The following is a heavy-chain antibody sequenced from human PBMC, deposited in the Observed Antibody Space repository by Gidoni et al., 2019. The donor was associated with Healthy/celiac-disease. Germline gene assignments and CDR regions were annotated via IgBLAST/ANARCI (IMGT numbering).Heavy chain of an antibody. J-gene: IGHJ4*02. D-gene: IGHD3-22*01. Sequence: QVQLVESGGGVVQPGRSLRLSCAASGFTFSSYAMHWVRQAPGKGLEWGAVISYDGSNKYYADSVKGRFTISRDNSKNTLYLQMNSLRAEDTAVYYCARDPIYHFHDSRGGFFDYWGQGTLVTVSS. CDR2: ISYDGSNK. CDR1: GFTFSSYA. V-gene: IGHV3-30-3*01. CDR3: ARDPIYHFHDSRGGFFDY.